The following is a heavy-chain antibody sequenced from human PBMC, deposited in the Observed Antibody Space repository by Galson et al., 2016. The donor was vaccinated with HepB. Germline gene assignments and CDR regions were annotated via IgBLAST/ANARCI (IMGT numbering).Heavy chain of an antibody. CDR2: IKQDGSEK. CDR1: GFTFINYW. CDR3: ARLSLVLGGTSDY. D-gene: IGHD6-19*01. J-gene: IGHJ4*02. V-gene: IGHV3-7*01. Sequence: SLRLSCAASGFTFINYWMSWVRQAPGKGLEWVANIKQDGSEKYYVDSVKGRFTISRDNAKNSLYLQMNSLRAEDTAVYFCARLSLVLGGTSDYWGQGTLVTVSS.